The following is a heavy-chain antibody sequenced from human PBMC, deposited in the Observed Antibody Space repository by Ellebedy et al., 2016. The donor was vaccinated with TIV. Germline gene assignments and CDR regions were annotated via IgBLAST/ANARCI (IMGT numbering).Heavy chain of an antibody. V-gene: IGHV3-7*01. CDR3: AREVREFVAPYFDY. CDR1: AFTFSSYA. Sequence: GESLKISCAASAFTFSSYAMSWVRQTPGKGLEWLTNIKRDGSEKYYVDSVKGRFTISRDNAKNSLYLQMNSLRAEDTAVYYCAREVREFVAPYFDYWGQGTLVTVSS. CDR2: IKRDGSEK. J-gene: IGHJ4*02.